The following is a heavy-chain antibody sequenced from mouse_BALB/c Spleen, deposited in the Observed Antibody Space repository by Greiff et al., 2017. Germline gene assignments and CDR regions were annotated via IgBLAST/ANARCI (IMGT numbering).Heavy chain of an antibody. CDR3: ARRTYDGYYVYFDY. Sequence: EVKLQESGPGLVKPSQSLSLTCTVTGYSITSDYAWNWIRQFPGNKLEWMGYISYSGSTTYNPSLKSRISITRDTSTNQFFLQLNSVTTEDTDTYYGARRTYDGYYVYFDYWGQGTTLTVSS. CDR1: GYSITSDYA. D-gene: IGHD2-3*01. V-gene: IGHV3-2*02. CDR2: ISYSGST. J-gene: IGHJ2*01.